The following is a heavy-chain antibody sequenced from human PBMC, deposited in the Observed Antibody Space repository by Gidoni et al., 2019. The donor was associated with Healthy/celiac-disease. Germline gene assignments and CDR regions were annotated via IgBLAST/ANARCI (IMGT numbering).Heavy chain of an antibody. CDR1: GGSISSGRYY. CDR3: ARAEGTGYFDY. Sequence: QVQLQESGPGLVKPSQTLSITCTVSGGSISSGRYYWSWIRQPAGKGLEWIGRIYTSGSTTHNPSLKSRVTMSVDTSKNQFALKLSSVTAADTAVYYCARAEGTGYFDYWGQGTLVTVSS. J-gene: IGHJ4*02. CDR2: IYTSGST. D-gene: IGHD1-1*01. V-gene: IGHV4-61*02.